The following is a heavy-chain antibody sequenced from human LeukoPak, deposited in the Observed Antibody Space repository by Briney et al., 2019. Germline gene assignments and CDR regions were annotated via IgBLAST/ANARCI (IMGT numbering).Heavy chain of an antibody. J-gene: IGHJ4*02. CDR3: ARDLIGGNANDY. D-gene: IGHD2-15*01. V-gene: IGHV3-48*01. Sequence: GGSVRLSCAASGFTYSSYSMNWVRQAPGKGPEWIAYVTSSNRTIYYADSVKERFTISRDNAKSSLYLQLDSLRADDTADYYCARDLIGGNANDYWGQGALVTVSS. CDR1: GFTYSSYS. CDR2: VTSSNRTI.